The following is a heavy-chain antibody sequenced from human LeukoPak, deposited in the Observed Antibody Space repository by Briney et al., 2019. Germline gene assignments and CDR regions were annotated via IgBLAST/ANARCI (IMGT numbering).Heavy chain of an antibody. Sequence: SETLSLTCTVSSGSIRSYLWAWIRQPAGKTLEWIGRIYSTGDTDYNPSLKSRVTMSVDTSKNQFSLNLRSVTTADTAFYYCARNGYTKSWTHLDYWGQEILVSVSS. CDR1: SGSIRSYL. J-gene: IGHJ4*02. CDR3: ARNGYTKSWTHLDY. V-gene: IGHV4-4*07. CDR2: IYSTGDT. D-gene: IGHD3/OR15-3a*01.